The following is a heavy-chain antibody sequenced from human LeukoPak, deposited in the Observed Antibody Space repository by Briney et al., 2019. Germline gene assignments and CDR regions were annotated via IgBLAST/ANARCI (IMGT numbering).Heavy chain of an antibody. V-gene: IGHV3-30*02. D-gene: IGHD2-21*02. CDR3: VKSSSSQTAEDF. J-gene: IGHJ4*02. CDR1: GFDFSNYG. Sequence: GGSLRLSCAVSGFDFSNYGMHWVRQAPGKGPEWVTFIQYGGINKYYGDSVRGRFTISRDNSKNTLYLQMHSLRVEDTAMYYCVKSSSSQTAEDFWGQGTLVTVSS. CDR2: IQYGGINK.